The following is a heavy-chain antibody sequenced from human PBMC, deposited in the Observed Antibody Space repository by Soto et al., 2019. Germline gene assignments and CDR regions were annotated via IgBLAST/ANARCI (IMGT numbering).Heavy chain of an antibody. CDR1: GGTFSSYA. J-gene: IGHJ5*02. V-gene: IGHV1-69*12. CDR2: IIPIFGTA. CDR3: ARDGYSGYDWIRWFDP. Sequence: QVQLVQSGAEVKKPGSSVKVSCKASGGTFSSYAISWVRQAPGQGLEWMGGIIPIFGTANYAQKFQGRVTITADESTSTADMELSSLRSEDTAVYYCARDGYSGYDWIRWFDPWGQGTLVTVSS. D-gene: IGHD5-12*01.